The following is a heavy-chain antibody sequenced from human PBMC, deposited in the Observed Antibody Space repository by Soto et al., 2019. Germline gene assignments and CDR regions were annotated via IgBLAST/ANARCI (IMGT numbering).Heavy chain of an antibody. D-gene: IGHD6-6*01. J-gene: IGHJ4*02. CDR1: VYTFIDYY. V-gene: IGHV1-2*02. CDR3: ARNAGQLTVDS. CDR2: INPNGGGT. Sequence: ASVKVSCQASVYTFIDYYLHWVRQAPGQGLEWMGWINPNGGGTNYAQKFQGRVTMTRDTSISTAYMELSRLRSDDTAVYFCARNAGQLTVDSWGQGTLVTVSS.